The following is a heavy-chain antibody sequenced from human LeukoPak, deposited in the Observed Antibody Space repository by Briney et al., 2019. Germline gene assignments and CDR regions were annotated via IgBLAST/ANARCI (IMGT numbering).Heavy chain of an antibody. J-gene: IGHJ4*02. CDR3: ARNDYVWGSYRSLDY. CDR2: INSDGSST. CDR1: GFTFSSYW. Sequence: PGGSLRLSCAASGFTFSSYWMHWVRRAPGKGLVWVSRINSDGSSTSYADSVKGRFTISRDNAKNTLYLQMNSLRAEDTAVYYCARNDYVWGSYRSLDYWGQGTLVTVSS. D-gene: IGHD3-16*02. V-gene: IGHV3-74*01.